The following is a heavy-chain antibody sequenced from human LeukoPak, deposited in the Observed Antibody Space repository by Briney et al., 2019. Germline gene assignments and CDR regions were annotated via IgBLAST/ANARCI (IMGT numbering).Heavy chain of an antibody. CDR3: ARKLWHRNDC. D-gene: IGHD3-16*01. CDR1: GFTFSTYA. V-gene: IGHV3-23*01. Sequence: QPGGSLRLSCAASGFTFSTYAMSWVRQAPGKGLEWVSGISGNGGSTYYADSVKGRFTISRDNSKNTLYLQMNSLRAEDTALYYCARKLWHRNDCWGQGTLVTVSS. J-gene: IGHJ4*02. CDR2: ISGNGGST.